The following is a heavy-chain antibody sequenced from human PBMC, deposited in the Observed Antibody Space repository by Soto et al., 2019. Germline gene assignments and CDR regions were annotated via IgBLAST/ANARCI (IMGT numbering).Heavy chain of an antibody. CDR1: GFIFDDYA. Sequence: GGSLRLSCAASGFIFDDYAMHWVRQAPGRGLQWVSGISWNSGSIGYADSVKGRFTISRDNAKKSLYLQMNSLRAEDTAVYYCARGAYYYDSSGLSYWGQGTLVTVSS. D-gene: IGHD3-22*01. V-gene: IGHV3-9*01. CDR3: ARGAYYYDSSGLSY. J-gene: IGHJ4*02. CDR2: ISWNSGSI.